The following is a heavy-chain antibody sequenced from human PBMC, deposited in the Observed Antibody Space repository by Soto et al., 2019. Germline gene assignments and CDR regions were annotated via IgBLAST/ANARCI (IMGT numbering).Heavy chain of an antibody. J-gene: IGHJ6*02. CDR2: IIPIFGTA. V-gene: IGHV1-69*06. CDR3: ARDNGGVTPIWEYYYYGMDV. Sequence: SVKVSCKASGGTFSSYAISWVRQAPGQGLEWMGGIIPIFGTANYAQKFQGRVTITADKSTSTAYMELSSLRSEDTAVYYCARDNGGVTPIWEYYYYGMDVWGQGTTVTVSS. CDR1: GGTFSSYA. D-gene: IGHD2-21*02.